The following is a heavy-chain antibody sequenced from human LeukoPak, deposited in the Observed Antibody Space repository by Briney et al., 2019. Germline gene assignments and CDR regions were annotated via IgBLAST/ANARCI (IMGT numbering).Heavy chain of an antibody. V-gene: IGHV1-24*01. CDR2: FDPEDGET. J-gene: IGHJ6*02. CDR1: GYTLTELS. D-gene: IGHD3-16*01. CDR3: ATGAPGDHPGAEYGMDV. Sequence: ASVKVSCKVSGYTLTELSMHWVRQAPGKGLEWMGGFDPEDGETIYAQKFQGRVTMTEDTSTDTAYMELSSLRSEDTAVYYCATGAPGDHPGAEYGMDVWGQGTTVTVSS.